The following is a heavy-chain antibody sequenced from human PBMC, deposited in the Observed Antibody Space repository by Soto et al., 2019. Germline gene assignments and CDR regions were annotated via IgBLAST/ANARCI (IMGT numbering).Heavy chain of an antibody. Sequence: GGSLRLSCAVSGFTFRSFVMAWVRQAPGKGLEWVAVISYDGSNKYYADSVKGRFTISRDNSKNTLYLQMNSLRAEDTAVYYCARGMGCTNGVCYAVYYFDYWGQGTLVTVSS. D-gene: IGHD2-8*01. CDR2: ISYDGSNK. V-gene: IGHV3-30-3*01. J-gene: IGHJ4*02. CDR1: GFTFRSFV. CDR3: ARGMGCTNGVCYAVYYFDY.